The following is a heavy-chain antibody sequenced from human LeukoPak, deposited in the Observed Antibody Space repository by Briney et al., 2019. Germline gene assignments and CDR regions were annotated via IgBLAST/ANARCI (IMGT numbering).Heavy chain of an antibody. V-gene: IGHV3-9*03. Sequence: SLRLSCAASGFTFDDYAMHWVRQAPGKGLEWVSGISWNSGSIGYADSVKGRFTISRDNAKNSLYLQMNSLRAEDMALYYCAKGGYCSGGSCYLDYWGQGTLVTVSS. CDR1: GFTFDDYA. CDR2: ISWNSGSI. D-gene: IGHD2-15*01. CDR3: AKGGYCSGGSCYLDY. J-gene: IGHJ4*02.